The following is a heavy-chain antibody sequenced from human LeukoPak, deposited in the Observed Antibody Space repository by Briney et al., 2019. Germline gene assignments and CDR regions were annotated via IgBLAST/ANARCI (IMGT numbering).Heavy chain of an antibody. Sequence: SVKVSCKASGGTFSSYAISWVRQAPGQGLEWMGGIIPIFGTANYAQKFQGRVTITADESTSTAYMELSSLRSEDTAVYYCARGGDIHLWINYYYYMDVWGKGTTVTVSS. J-gene: IGHJ6*03. CDR2: IIPIFGTA. CDR3: ARGGDIHLWINYYYYMDV. CDR1: GGTFSSYA. V-gene: IGHV1-69*01. D-gene: IGHD5-18*01.